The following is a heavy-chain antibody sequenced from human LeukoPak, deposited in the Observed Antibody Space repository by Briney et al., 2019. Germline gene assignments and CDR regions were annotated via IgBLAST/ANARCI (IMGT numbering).Heavy chain of an antibody. Sequence: QTGGSLRLSCAVSGFTFSSYSMHWVRQAPGKGLEWVAVISYDGSNKYHADSVKGRFTISRDNSKNTLYLQMNSLRAEDTAVYYCASGSVWNLEYWGQGTLVTVSS. CDR3: ASGSVWNLEY. V-gene: IGHV3-30*04. D-gene: IGHD1-26*01. CDR1: GFTFSSYS. CDR2: ISYDGSNK. J-gene: IGHJ4*02.